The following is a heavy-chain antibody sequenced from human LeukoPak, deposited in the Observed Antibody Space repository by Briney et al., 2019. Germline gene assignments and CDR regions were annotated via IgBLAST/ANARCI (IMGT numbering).Heavy chain of an antibody. J-gene: IGHJ4*02. CDR3: AISIVGATFFDY. CDR2: INPSGGST. D-gene: IGHD1-26*01. V-gene: IGHV1-46*01. CDR1: GYTFTSYY. Sequence: ASVKVSCKASGYTFTSYYMHWVRQAPGQGLEWMGIINPSGGSTSYAQKFQGRVTMTRDTSTSTVYMEPSSLRSEDTAVYYCAISIVGATFFDYWGQGTQVTVSS.